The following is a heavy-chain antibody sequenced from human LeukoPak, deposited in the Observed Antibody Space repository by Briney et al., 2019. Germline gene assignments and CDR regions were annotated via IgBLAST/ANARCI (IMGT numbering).Heavy chain of an antibody. D-gene: IGHD2-15*01. CDR3: ARAGSSSLFYYYMDV. V-gene: IGHV1-8*03. CDR1: GYTFTTYD. J-gene: IGHJ6*03. Sequence: ASVTVSFKASGYTFTTYDINWVRQATGQGLEWMGWMNPNSGSTGYAQKFQGRVTITRNTSINTAYMELSSLRSEDTAVYYCARAGSSSLFYYYMDVWGKGTTVTVSS. CDR2: MNPNSGST.